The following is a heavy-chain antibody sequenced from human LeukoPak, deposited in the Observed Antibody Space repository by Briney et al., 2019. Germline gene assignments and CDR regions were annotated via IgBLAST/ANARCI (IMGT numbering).Heavy chain of an antibody. CDR1: GFTFSSYW. Sequence: GGSLRLSCAASGFTFSSYWMSWVRQAPGKGLEWVANMNLDGSEKYYVDSVKGRFTNSRDNAKNSLYLQMHSLRAEDTAVYYCGRDKKWLQYYYGVDVWGQGTTVIVSS. CDR3: GRDKKWLQYYYGVDV. D-gene: IGHD5-12*01. J-gene: IGHJ6*02. V-gene: IGHV3-7*01. CDR2: MNLDGSEK.